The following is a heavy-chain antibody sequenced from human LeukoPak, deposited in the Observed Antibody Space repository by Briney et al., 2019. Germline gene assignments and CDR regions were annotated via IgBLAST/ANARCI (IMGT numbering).Heavy chain of an antibody. D-gene: IGHD3-22*01. J-gene: IGHJ3*02. CDR1: GASISGYY. CDR3: ARNYYDNRGEAFDI. CDR2: IYSSGIT. V-gene: IGHV4-4*07. Sequence: PSETLSLTCSISGASISGYYWSWIRQPAGKGLEWIGRIYSSGITNYNPSLKSRVTMSVDTSKNHFSLKLTSVTAADTAFYYCARNYYDNRGEAFDIWSQGTMVTVSS.